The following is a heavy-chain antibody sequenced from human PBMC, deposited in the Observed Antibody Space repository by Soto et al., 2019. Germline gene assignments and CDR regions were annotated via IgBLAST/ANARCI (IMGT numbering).Heavy chain of an antibody. CDR1: GFTFSNYV. Sequence: PGGSLRLSCAASGFTFSNYVLSWVRQAPGKGLEWVSAISGTGGSTYYADSVKGRFTISRDNSKNTLYVQMNSLRVEDTAVYYCAKEGNRFRGPDYWGKGTLVTSPQ. CDR2: ISGTGGST. CDR3: AKEGNRFRGPDY. V-gene: IGHV3-23*01. J-gene: IGHJ4*02. D-gene: IGHD3-10*01.